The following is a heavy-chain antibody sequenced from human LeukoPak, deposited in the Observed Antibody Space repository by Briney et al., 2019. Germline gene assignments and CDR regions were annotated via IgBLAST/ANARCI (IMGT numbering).Heavy chain of an antibody. CDR2: IYSGGST. CDR3: ARVAPPSSSWYENDAFDI. J-gene: IGHJ3*02. CDR1: GFTVSSNY. Sequence: GGSLRLSCAASGFTVSSNYMSWVRQAPGKGLEWVSVIYSGGSTYYADSVKGRFTISRDNSKNTLYLQMNSLRAEDTAVYYCARVAPPSSSWYENDAFDIWGQGTMVTVSS. V-gene: IGHV3-53*01. D-gene: IGHD6-13*01.